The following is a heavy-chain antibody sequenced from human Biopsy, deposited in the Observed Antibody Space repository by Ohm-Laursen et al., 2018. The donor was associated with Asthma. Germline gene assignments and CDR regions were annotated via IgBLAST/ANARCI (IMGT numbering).Heavy chain of an antibody. CDR3: ASQSSGPDFWSGYYYFDY. D-gene: IGHD3-3*01. CDR2: ISYDGSNK. CDR1: GFTFGDYC. Sequence: SLRLSCAASGFTFGDYCMSWVRQVPGQGLEWVAVISYDGSNKYYADSVKGRFTISRDNSKNTLYLQMNSLRAEDTAVYYCASQSSGPDFWSGYYYFDYWGQGTLVTVSS. V-gene: IGHV3-30*03. J-gene: IGHJ4*02.